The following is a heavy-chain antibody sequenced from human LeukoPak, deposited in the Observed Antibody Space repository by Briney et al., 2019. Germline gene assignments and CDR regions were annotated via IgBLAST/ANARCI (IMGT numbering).Heavy chain of an antibody. D-gene: IGHD3-10*01. CDR2: FDVEDGET. CDR3: ATSFMVRGSLDY. V-gene: IGHV1-24*01. Sequence: ASVKVSCKVSGYSLTELSMDWVRQAPGKGLEWMGGFDVEDGETLYAQKFQGRVTLTEDTSTDTAYMELSSLRSEDTAVYFCATSFMVRGSLDYWGQGTLVTVSS. CDR1: GYSLTELS. J-gene: IGHJ4*02.